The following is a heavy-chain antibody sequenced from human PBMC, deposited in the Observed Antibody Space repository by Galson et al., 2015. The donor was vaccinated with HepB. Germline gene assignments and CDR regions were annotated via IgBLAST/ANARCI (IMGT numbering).Heavy chain of an antibody. CDR1: GYSFTNYW. J-gene: IGHJ4*02. Sequence: QSGAEVKKPGDSLKISCKGSGYSFTNYWIAWVRQMPGKGLEWMGIIYSGDSDARYNPSFQGQVSISVDKSITTAYLQWSSLKASDTATYYCARQGTYCNSGSCKTLGQYYFDFWGRGTLVTVSS. CDR3: ARQGTYCNSGSCKTLGQYYFDF. D-gene: IGHD2/OR15-2a*01. CDR2: IYSGDSDA. V-gene: IGHV5-51*01.